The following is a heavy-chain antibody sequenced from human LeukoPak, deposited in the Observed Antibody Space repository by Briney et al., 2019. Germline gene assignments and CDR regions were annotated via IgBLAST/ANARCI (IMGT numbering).Heavy chain of an antibody. J-gene: IGHJ6*02. Sequence: VASVKVSCKAPGYTFTSYGISWVRQAPGQGLEWMGWISAYNGNTNYAQKLQGRVTMTTDTSTSTAYMELRSLRSDDTAVYYCVREGGVVVVAATPVDYYYYGMDVWGQGTTVTVSS. CDR2: ISAYNGNT. CDR3: VREGGVVVVAATPVDYYYYGMDV. CDR1: GYTFTSYG. V-gene: IGHV1-18*01. D-gene: IGHD2-15*01.